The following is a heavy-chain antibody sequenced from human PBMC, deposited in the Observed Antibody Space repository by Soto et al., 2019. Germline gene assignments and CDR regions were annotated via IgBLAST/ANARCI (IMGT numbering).Heavy chain of an antibody. Sequence: GGSLRLSCAASGFTFSSYEMNWVRQAPGKGLEWVSYISSSGSTIYYADSVKGRFTISRDNAKSSLYLQMNSLRAEDTAVYYCATANWDAFDIWGQGTMVTVS. CDR2: ISSSGSTI. CDR3: ATANWDAFDI. CDR1: GFTFSSYE. J-gene: IGHJ3*02. V-gene: IGHV3-48*03. D-gene: IGHD7-27*01.